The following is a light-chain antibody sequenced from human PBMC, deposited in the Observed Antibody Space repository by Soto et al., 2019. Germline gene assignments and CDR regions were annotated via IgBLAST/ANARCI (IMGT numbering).Light chain of an antibody. Sequence: ETVLTQSPGTLSLSPGEGATLSCRASQTVKNNYLAWYQQRPGQAPRLLIYAASRRATGIPDRFSGSGSGTDFTLTISRLEPEDYAVYYCQLYGSSPGFTFGGGTKVDIK. J-gene: IGKJ4*01. CDR2: AAS. CDR3: QLYGSSPGFT. V-gene: IGKV3-20*01. CDR1: QTVKNNY.